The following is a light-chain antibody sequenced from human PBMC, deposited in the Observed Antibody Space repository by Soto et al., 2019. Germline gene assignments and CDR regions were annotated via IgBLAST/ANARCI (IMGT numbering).Light chain of an antibody. J-gene: IGKJ5*01. Sequence: EIVMTQSPATLSVSPGERATLSCRASQSVSILLAWYQQKPGQAPRLLIYDASNRATGIPARFSGSGSGTDFTLTISSLEPEDFAVYYCQQRSNWITFGQGTRLEIK. CDR1: QSVSIL. CDR2: DAS. CDR3: QQRSNWIT. V-gene: IGKV3-11*01.